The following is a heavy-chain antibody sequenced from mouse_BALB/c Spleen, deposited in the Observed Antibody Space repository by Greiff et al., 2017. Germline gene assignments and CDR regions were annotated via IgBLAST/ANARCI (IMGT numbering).Heavy chain of an antibody. CDR1: GDSITSGY. D-gene: IGHD1-2*01. CDR2: ISYSGST. CDR3: ARTSLLRYAMDY. V-gene: IGHV3-8*02. J-gene: IGHJ4*01. Sequence: EVQLQQSGPSLVKPSQTLSLTCSVSGDSITSGYWNWIRKFPGNKLEYMGYISYSGSTYYTPSLKSRISITRDTSKNQYYLQLNSVTTEDTATYYCARTSLLRYAMDYWGQGTSVTVSS.